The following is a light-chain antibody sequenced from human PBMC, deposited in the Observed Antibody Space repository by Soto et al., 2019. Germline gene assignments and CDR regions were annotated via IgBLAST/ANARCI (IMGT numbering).Light chain of an antibody. CDR3: QQYDSSRSSFT. CDR1: QSVSANY. Sequence: EIVLTQSPGTLSLSPGERATLSCRASQSVSANYLAWYQHKPGQAPRLLIYGASSRATGIPDRFSGSGSGADFTLTISRLEAEDFAVYYCQQYDSSRSSFTCGPGTKVDIK. CDR2: GAS. J-gene: IGKJ3*01. V-gene: IGKV3-20*01.